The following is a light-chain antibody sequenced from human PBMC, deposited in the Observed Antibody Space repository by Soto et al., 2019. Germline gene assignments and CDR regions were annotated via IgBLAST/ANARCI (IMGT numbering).Light chain of an antibody. Sequence: QSVLTQPPSVSGAPGQRVTISCTGSSSNIGAGYDVHWYQHLPGTAPKLLIYGNTNRPSGVPDRFSGSKSDTSASLAITGLQAEDEADYYCQSFDTSLSEVFGGGTQLTVL. CDR1: SSNIGAGYD. CDR3: QSFDTSLSEV. J-gene: IGLJ2*01. CDR2: GNT. V-gene: IGLV1-40*01.